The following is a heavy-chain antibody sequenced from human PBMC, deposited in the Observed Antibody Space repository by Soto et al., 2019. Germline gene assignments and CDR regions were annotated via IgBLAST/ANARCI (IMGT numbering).Heavy chain of an antibody. Sequence: QVQLVESGGGVVQPGRSLRLSCAASGFTFSSYAMHWVRQAPGKGLEWVAVISYDGSNKYYADSVKGRFTISRDNSKNAXXLQMTSLRAEDTAVYYCARDIAIVVVTAPRVAFDIWGQGTMVTVSS. CDR1: GFTFSSYA. D-gene: IGHD2-21*02. CDR3: ARDIAIVVVTAPRVAFDI. J-gene: IGHJ3*02. CDR2: ISYDGSNK. V-gene: IGHV3-30-3*01.